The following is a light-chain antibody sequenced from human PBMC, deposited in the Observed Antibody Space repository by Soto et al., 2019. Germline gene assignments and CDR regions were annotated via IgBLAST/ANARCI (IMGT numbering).Light chain of an antibody. CDR3: QQLNIDSYPIT. CDR2: AAS. J-gene: IGKJ5*01. V-gene: IGKV1-9*01. CDR1: QGISSF. Sequence: IQLTQSPSSLSASIGDRVTITCRASQGISSFLAWYQQKPGKAPKLLIYAASTLQRGIPSRFSGSGSGTDFTLTISRLQPEDFATYYCQQLNIDSYPITFGQGTRLEIK.